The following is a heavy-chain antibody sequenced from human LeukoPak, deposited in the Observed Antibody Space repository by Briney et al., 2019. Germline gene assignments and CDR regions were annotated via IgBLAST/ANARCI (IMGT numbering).Heavy chain of an antibody. J-gene: IGHJ4*02. CDR2: ISSSSSYI. CDR1: GFTFSSYS. CDR3: ARSPNYDYVWGSYRGFDY. Sequence: GGSLRLSCAASGFTFSSYSMNWVRQAPGKGLEWVSSISSSSSYIYYADSVKGRFTISRDNAKNTLYLQMNSLRAEDTAVYYCARSPNYDYVWGSYRGFDYWGQGTLVTVSS. V-gene: IGHV3-21*01. D-gene: IGHD3-16*02.